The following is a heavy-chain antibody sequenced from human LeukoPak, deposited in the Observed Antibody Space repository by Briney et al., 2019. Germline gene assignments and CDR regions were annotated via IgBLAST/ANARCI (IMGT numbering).Heavy chain of an antibody. D-gene: IGHD6-6*01. Sequence: SETLSLTCTVSGDSISSSSYYWGWIRQPPGKGLEWIGGIYYSGSTYYNPSLKSRVTISVDTSKNQFSLKRSSVTAADTAVYYCARDSRGIAARRKAFDIWGQGTMVTVSS. J-gene: IGHJ3*02. V-gene: IGHV4-39*07. CDR1: GDSISSSSYY. CDR2: IYYSGST. CDR3: ARDSRGIAARRKAFDI.